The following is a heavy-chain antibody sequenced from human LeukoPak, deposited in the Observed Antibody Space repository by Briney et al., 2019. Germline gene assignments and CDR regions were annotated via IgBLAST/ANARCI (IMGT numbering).Heavy chain of an antibody. D-gene: IGHD6-6*01. J-gene: IGHJ6*03. CDR3: ARSYGSSSRYYYYYMDV. CDR2: IIPIFGTA. CDR1: GGTFSSYA. Sequence: GASVKVSCKASGGTFSSYAISWVRQAPGQGLEWMGGIIPIFGTANYAQKFQGRVTIITDESTSTAYMELSSLRSEDTAVYYCARSYGSSSRYYYYYMDVWGKGTTVTVSS. V-gene: IGHV1-69*05.